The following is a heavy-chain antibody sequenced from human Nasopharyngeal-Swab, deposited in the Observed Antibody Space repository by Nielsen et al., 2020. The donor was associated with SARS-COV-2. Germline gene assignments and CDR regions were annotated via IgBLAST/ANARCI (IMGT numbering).Heavy chain of an antibody. J-gene: IGHJ4*02. D-gene: IGHD4/OR15-4a*01. CDR3: TTDYYFDY. CDR2: IGDKAHNYAT. V-gene: IGHV3-73*01. Sequence: GESLKISCAASGFVFSGSAIHWVRQASGKGLEWVGSIGDKAHNYATTYAASVKGRFTISRDDSKNTAFLQMDSLNTEDTALYYCTTDYYFDYWGQGTLVSVSS. CDR1: GFVFSGSA.